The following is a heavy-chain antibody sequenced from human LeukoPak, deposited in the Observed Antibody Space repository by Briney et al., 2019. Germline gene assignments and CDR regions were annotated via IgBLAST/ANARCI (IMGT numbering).Heavy chain of an antibody. V-gene: IGHV3-30*18. CDR2: ISYDGSNK. J-gene: IGHJ4*02. D-gene: IGHD1-26*01. CDR3: AKDRSGSYFDY. CDR1: GFTFSSYG. Sequence: GRSLRLSCAASGFTFSSYGMHWVRQAPGKGLEGVAVISYDGSNKYYADYVKGRFTISRDNSKNTLYLQMNSLRAEDTAVYYCAKDRSGSYFDYWGPGTLVTVSS.